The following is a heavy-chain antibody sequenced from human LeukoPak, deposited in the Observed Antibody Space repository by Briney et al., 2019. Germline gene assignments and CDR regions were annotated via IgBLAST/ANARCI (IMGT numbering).Heavy chain of an antibody. CDR1: GFTFSSYA. CDR3: AFQRARYCSSTSCYIFDY. CDR2: ISGSGGST. D-gene: IGHD2-2*01. Sequence: PGGSLRLSCAASGFTFSSYAMSWVRQAPGKGLEWVSAISGSGGSTYYADSVKGRFTISRDNSKNTLYLQMNSLRAEDTAVYYCAFQRARYCSSTSCYIFDYWGQRTLVTVSS. V-gene: IGHV3-23*01. J-gene: IGHJ4*02.